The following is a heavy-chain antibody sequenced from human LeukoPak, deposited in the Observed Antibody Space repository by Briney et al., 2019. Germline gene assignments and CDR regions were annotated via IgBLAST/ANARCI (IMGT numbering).Heavy chain of an antibody. D-gene: IGHD2-15*01. CDR3: ARAGALGHCSGGSCYLY. V-gene: IGHV4-4*02. J-gene: IGHJ4*02. CDR1: GDSFSGNNY. Sequence: SETLSLTCTVSGDSFSGNNYWTWVRQPPGKGLEWIGEIYRSGATNYNPSLKSRVTVSQDKSKNQFSLKLNSVTAADTAVYYCARAGALGHCSGGSCYLYWGQGTLVTVSS. CDR2: IYRSGAT.